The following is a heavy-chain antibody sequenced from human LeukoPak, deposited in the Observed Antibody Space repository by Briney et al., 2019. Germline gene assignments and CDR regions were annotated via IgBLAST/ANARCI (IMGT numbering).Heavy chain of an antibody. CDR1: GFTFSSYE. CDR2: ISSSGSTI. J-gene: IGHJ4*02. D-gene: IGHD3-22*01. CDR3: ARGWYDSSGSADY. Sequence: GGSLRLSCAASGFTFSSYEMNWVRQAPGKGLEWVSYISSSGSTIYYADSVKGRFTISRDNAKNSLYLQMSSLRAEDTAVYYCARGWYDSSGSADYWGQGTLVTVSS. V-gene: IGHV3-48*03.